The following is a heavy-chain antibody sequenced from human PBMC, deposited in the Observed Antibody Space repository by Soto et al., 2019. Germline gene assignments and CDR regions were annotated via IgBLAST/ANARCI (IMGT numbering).Heavy chain of an antibody. CDR2: INPSGGST. Sequence: ASVKVSCKASGYTFTSYYMHWVRQAPGQGLEWMGIINPSGGSTSYAQKFQGRVTMTRDTSTSTVYMELSSLRSEDTAVYYCAGSSFPVEFDYWGQGTLVTVSS. CDR1: GYTFTSYY. J-gene: IGHJ4*02. CDR3: AGSSFPVEFDY. V-gene: IGHV1-46*03. D-gene: IGHD3-10*01.